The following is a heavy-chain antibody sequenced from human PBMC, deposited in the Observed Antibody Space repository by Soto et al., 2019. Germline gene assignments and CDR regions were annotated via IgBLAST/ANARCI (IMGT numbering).Heavy chain of an antibody. CDR1: GFTFSSYS. CDR2: ISSSSSTI. CDR3: ARDGQEGGGSAYDAFDI. Sequence: GGSLRLSCAASGFTFSSYSMNWVRQAPGKGLEWVSYISSSSSTIYYADSVKGRFTISRDNAKNSLYLQMNSLRDEDTAVYCCARDGQEGGGSAYDAFDIWGQGTMVTVSS. J-gene: IGHJ3*02. D-gene: IGHD2-15*01. V-gene: IGHV3-48*02.